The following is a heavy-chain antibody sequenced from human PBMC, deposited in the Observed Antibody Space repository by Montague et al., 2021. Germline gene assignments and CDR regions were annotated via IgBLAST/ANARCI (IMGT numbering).Heavy chain of an antibody. D-gene: IGHD1-7*01. CDR2: SRNKANSYTH. Sequence: SLRLSCAASGFSFSDYYVDWVRQAPGKGLEWVGRSRNKANSYTHDYAAAVQGRFTISRDESKKSLYLKMNSLKTDDQAIYYCATEGKLPGPDFDHWGQGTLVTVSS. V-gene: IGHV3-72*01. CDR1: GFSFSDYY. J-gene: IGHJ4*02. CDR3: ATEGKLPGPDFDH.